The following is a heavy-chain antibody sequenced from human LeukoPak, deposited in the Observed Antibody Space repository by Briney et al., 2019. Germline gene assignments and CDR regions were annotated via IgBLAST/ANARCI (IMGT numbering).Heavy chain of an antibody. CDR1: GFTFSSYA. CDR3: ARAPYSSSYYYDY. CDR2: IYSGGST. V-gene: IGHV3-66*01. D-gene: IGHD6-13*01. Sequence: PGGSLRLSCAASGFTFSSYAMSWVRQAPGKGLEWVSVIYSGGSTYYADSVKGRFTISRDNSKNTLYLQMNSLRAEDTAVYYCARAPYSSSYYYDYWGQGTLVTVSS. J-gene: IGHJ4*02.